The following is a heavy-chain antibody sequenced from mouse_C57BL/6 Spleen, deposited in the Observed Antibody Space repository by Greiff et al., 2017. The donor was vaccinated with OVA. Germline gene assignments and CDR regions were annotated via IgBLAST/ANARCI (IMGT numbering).Heavy chain of an antibody. D-gene: IGHD1-1*01. CDR3: TRSEVTTVVATGYFDD. CDR2: IDPETGGT. CDR1: GYTFTDYE. V-gene: IGHV1-15*01. J-gene: IGHJ2*01. Sequence: QVQLQQSGAELVRPGASVTLSCKASGYTFTDYEMHWVKQTPVHGLEWIGAIDPETGGTAYNQKFKGKAILTADKSSSTAYMELRSLTSEDSAVYYCTRSEVTTVVATGYFDDWGQGTTLTVSS.